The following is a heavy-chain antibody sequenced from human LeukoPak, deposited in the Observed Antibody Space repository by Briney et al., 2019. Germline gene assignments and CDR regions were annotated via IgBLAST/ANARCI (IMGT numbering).Heavy chain of an antibody. CDR3: AKAFYGSGLYYYYYMDV. Sequence: GGSLRLSCAASGFTFSSYSMNWVRQAPGKGLEWVSSISSSSSYIYYADSVKGRFTISRDNSKNTLYLQMNSLRAEDTAVYYCAKAFYGSGLYYYYYMDVWGKGTTVTISS. D-gene: IGHD3-10*01. V-gene: IGHV3-21*04. CDR2: ISSSSSYI. CDR1: GFTFSSYS. J-gene: IGHJ6*03.